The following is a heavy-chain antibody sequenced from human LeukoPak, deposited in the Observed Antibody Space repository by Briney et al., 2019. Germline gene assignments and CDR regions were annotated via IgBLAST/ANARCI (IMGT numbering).Heavy chain of an antibody. J-gene: IGHJ4*02. D-gene: IGHD2-21*02. CDR2: IYHSGST. CDR1: GGSISSGGYY. V-gene: IGHV4-30-2*01. Sequence: SETLSLTCTVSGGSISSGGYYWSWIRQPPGKGLEWVGYIYHSGSTYYNPSLKSRVTISVDRSKNQFSLKLSSVTAADTAVYYCARGGMGDPFRYWGQGTLVTVSS. CDR3: ARGGMGDPFRY.